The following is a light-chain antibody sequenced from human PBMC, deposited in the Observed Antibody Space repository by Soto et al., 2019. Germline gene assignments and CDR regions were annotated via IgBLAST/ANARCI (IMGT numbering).Light chain of an antibody. Sequence: QSALTQPASVSGSPGQSMTISCTGTSSDVGSYKLVSWYQQHPGKAPKLMIYEGSKRPSGVSNRFSGSKSGNTASLTISGLQAEDEADYYCCSYAGSSTFVVFGGGTKLTV. V-gene: IGLV2-23*03. CDR3: CSYAGSSTFVV. CDR2: EGS. J-gene: IGLJ2*01. CDR1: SSDVGSYKL.